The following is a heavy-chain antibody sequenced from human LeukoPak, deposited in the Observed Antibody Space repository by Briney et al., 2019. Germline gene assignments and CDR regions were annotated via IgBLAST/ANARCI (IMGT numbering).Heavy chain of an antibody. CDR3: ARDSEWELPGGGGYDN. Sequence: PGGSLRLSCAASRFTFYIYNMNWVRKAPGKGLDWLAYISGGSDTISYADSVQGRFTISRDNAKTSLYLQLSSLRAEDTAVYYCARDSEWELPGGGGYDNWGQGTLVTVSS. J-gene: IGHJ4*02. D-gene: IGHD1-26*01. CDR1: RFTFYIYN. V-gene: IGHV3-48*04. CDR2: ISGGSDTI.